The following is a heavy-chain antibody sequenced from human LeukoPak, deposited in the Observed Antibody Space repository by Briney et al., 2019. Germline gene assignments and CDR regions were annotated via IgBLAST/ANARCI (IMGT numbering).Heavy chain of an antibody. CDR1: GGSISRYY. Sequence: SETLSLTCTVSGGSISRYYWSWIRQPPGKGLEWIGYIYYSGSTNYNPSLKSRVTISVDTSKNQFSLKLSSVTAADTAVYYCARAAFPSSSSWYWFDPWGQGTLATVSS. D-gene: IGHD6-13*01. V-gene: IGHV4-59*01. J-gene: IGHJ5*02. CDR2: IYYSGST. CDR3: ARAAFPSSSSWYWFDP.